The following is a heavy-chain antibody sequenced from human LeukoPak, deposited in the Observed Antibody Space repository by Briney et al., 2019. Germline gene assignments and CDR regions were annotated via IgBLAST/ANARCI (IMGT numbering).Heavy chain of an antibody. CDR2: MYSRGSS. D-gene: IGHD1-26*01. Sequence: PGGSLRLSCTASGFTVGNNYMSWVRQAPGKGLEWVAFMYSRGSSHYADSVRGRFTISRDSSKNTVYLQMNSLTAEDTAVYYCARGQIVGVQGDFWGQGTLVTVSS. CDR3: ARGQIVGVQGDF. V-gene: IGHV3-66*02. J-gene: IGHJ4*02. CDR1: GFTVGNNY.